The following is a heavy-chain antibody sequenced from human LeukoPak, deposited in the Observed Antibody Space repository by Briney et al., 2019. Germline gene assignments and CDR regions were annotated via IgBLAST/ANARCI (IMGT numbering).Heavy chain of an antibody. CDR3: ARARDITVAGTWGDNWFDP. J-gene: IGHJ5*02. V-gene: IGHV4-59*01. CDR2: IHYRGST. Sequence: SETLSLTCTASGVTISNIYRSWIRQSPGKGLEWVGYIHYRGSTNYSPSLKSRVTISVATSKSQFSLKLSSVTAADTAIYYCARARDITVAGTWGDNWFDPWGQGTLVTVSS. D-gene: IGHD6-19*01. CDR1: GVTISNIY.